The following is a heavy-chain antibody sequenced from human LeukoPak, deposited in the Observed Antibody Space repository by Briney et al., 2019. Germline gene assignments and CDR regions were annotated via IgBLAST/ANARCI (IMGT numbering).Heavy chain of an antibody. CDR1: GYTFTSYY. CDR3: ARRGSSWYVLDY. Sequence: ASVKVSCKASGYTFTSYYMHWVRQAPGQGLEWMGWINPNSGGTNYAQKFQGRVTMTRDTSISTAYMELSRLRSDDTAVYYCARRGSSWYVLDYWGQGTLVTVSS. D-gene: IGHD6-13*01. V-gene: IGHV1-2*02. CDR2: INPNSGGT. J-gene: IGHJ4*02.